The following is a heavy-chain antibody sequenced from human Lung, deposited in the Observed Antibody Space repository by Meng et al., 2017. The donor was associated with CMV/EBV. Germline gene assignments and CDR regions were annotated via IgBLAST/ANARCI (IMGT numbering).Heavy chain of an antibody. D-gene: IGHD2-2*01. CDR3: AREGGSTADWFDP. J-gene: IGHJ5*02. CDR1: GYTFTGYY. V-gene: IGHV1-2*02. CDR2: INPNSGGT. Sequence: KASGYTFTGYYMNWVRQDPGQGLEWMGWINPNSGGTNYAQKFQGRVTMTRDTSISTAYMELSRLRSDDTAVYYCAREGGSTADWFDPWGQGTLVTVSS.